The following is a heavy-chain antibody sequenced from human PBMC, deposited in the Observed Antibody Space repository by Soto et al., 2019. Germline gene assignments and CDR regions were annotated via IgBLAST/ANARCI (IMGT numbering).Heavy chain of an antibody. CDR1: GFTFSSNW. CDR3: ARGLYSRGY. CDR2: VKYDGCEK. Sequence: EVQLVESGGGFVQPGGAMRLSCVVSGFTFSSNWMSWVRQAPGKGLEGLANVKYDGCEKYYGDSVKGRFAISRDNAKNSLYLQMNSLRVDDTAVYYCARGLYSRGYWGQGTLVTVSS. J-gene: IGHJ4*02. V-gene: IGHV3-7*03. D-gene: IGHD3-16*01.